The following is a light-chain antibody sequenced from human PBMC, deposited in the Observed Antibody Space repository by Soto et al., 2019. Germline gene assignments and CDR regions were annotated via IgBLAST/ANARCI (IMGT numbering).Light chain of an antibody. CDR3: QQSYMDPIT. CDR2: DAS. Sequence: DIQMTQSPSSLSASVGNRVTITCRASQSISTYLNWYQKKPGKAPNLLIYDASRLQSGVPSRFSGSGGGTDFTLSISSVQPEYFATYFCQQSYMDPITFGQGTQLEI. CDR1: QSISTY. J-gene: IGKJ5*01. V-gene: IGKV1-39*01.